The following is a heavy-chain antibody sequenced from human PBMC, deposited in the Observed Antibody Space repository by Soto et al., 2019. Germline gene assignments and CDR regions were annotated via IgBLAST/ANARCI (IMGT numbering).Heavy chain of an antibody. CDR3: ARGTSGYDRGYYYYYMDV. CDR1: GFTFSSYG. Sequence: GGSLRLSCAASGFTFSSYGMHWVRQAPGKGLEWVAVIWYDGSNKYYADSVKGRFTISRDNSKNTLYLQMNSLRAEDTAVYYCARGTSGYDRGYYYYYMDVWGKGTTVTVSS. V-gene: IGHV3-33*01. J-gene: IGHJ6*03. D-gene: IGHD5-12*01. CDR2: IWYDGSNK.